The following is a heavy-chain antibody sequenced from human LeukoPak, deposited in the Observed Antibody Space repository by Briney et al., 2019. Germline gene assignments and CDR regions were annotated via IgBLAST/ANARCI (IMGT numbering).Heavy chain of an antibody. V-gene: IGHV4-59*01. Sequence: PSETLSLTCTVSGGSISSYYWSWIRQPPGKGLEWIGYIYYGGSTNYNPSLKSRVPISVDTSKNQFSLKLSSVTAADTAVYYCARVVAARTYYMDVWGKGTTVTVSS. CDR3: ARVVAARTYYMDV. J-gene: IGHJ6*03. CDR1: GGSISSYY. D-gene: IGHD6-6*01. CDR2: IYYGGST.